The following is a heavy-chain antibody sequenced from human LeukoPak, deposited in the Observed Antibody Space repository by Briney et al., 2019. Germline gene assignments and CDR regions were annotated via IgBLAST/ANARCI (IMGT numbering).Heavy chain of an antibody. CDR1: GYTFTSYG. CDR2: ISAYNGNT. CDR3: ARGFAPKYYGSGSYYDDHDY. D-gene: IGHD3-10*01. J-gene: IGHJ4*02. V-gene: IGHV1-18*01. Sequence: ASVKVSCKASGYTFTSYGISWVRQAPGQGLEWMGWISAYNGNTNYAQKLQGRVTMTTDTSTSTAYMELRSLRSDDTAVYYCARGFAPKYYGSGSYYDDHDYWGQGTLVTVSS.